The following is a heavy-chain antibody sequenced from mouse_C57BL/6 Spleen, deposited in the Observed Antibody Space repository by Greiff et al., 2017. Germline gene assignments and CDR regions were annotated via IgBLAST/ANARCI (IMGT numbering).Heavy chain of an antibody. Sequence: QVHVKQSGPELVKPGASVKISCKASGYSFTSYYIHWVKQRPGQGLEWIGWIYPGSGNTKYNEKFKGKATLTSDTSSSTAYMQLSSLTSEDSAVYDCAREGVYYYGRSYAWFAYWGQGTLVTVSA. CDR3: AREGVYYYGRSYAWFAY. V-gene: IGHV1-66*01. J-gene: IGHJ3*01. CDR2: IYPGSGNT. CDR1: GYSFTSYY. D-gene: IGHD1-1*01.